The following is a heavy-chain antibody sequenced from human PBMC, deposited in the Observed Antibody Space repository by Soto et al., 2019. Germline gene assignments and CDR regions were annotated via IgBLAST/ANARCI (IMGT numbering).Heavy chain of an antibody. CDR2: ISGSGVGT. CDR1: GFTFSSYA. CDR3: ARRARPDFYYMDV. V-gene: IGHV3-23*01. D-gene: IGHD6-6*01. Sequence: GGSLRLSCAASGFTFSSYAMSWVRQAPGKGLEWVSAISGSGVGTYYADSVQGRFTISRDNSKNTLYLQMGSLRPEDMAVYYCARRARPDFYYMDVWGKGTTVTVSS. J-gene: IGHJ6*03.